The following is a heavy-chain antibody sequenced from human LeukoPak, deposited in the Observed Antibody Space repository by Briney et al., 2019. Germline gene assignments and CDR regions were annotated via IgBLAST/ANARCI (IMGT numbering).Heavy chain of an antibody. CDR3: VRLKGGY. Sequence: PGRSLRDSCAASGFTFINYWMHWGRPAPGKGLVWVSRINGDSSTTAYADSVKGRFTISRDNAKNTAYLQINSLRAEDTAVYYCVRLKGGYWGQGTLVTVSS. CDR2: INGDSSTT. D-gene: IGHD1-26*01. CDR1: GFTFINYW. V-gene: IGHV3-74*01. J-gene: IGHJ4*02.